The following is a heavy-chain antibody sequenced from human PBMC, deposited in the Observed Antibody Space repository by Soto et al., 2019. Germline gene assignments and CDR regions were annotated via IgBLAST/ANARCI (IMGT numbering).Heavy chain of an antibody. CDR1: GGSISSSSYY. Sequence: PSETLSLTCTVSGGSISSSSYYWGWIRQPPGKGLEWIGSIYYSGSTYYNPSLKSRVTISVDTSKNQFSLKLSSVTAADTAVYYCARGEDTAMAFAYWGQGTLVTVSS. J-gene: IGHJ4*02. V-gene: IGHV4-39*01. D-gene: IGHD5-18*01. CDR2: IYYSGST. CDR3: ARGEDTAMAFAY.